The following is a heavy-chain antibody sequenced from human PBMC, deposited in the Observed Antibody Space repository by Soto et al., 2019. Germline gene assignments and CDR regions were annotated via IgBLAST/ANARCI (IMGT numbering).Heavy chain of an antibody. CDR2: IYYSGST. D-gene: IGHD3-16*02. J-gene: IGHJ4*02. CDR1: GGSISSGGYY. CDR3: ARVCSSLIFLDY. V-gene: IGHV4-31*03. Sequence: SETLSLTCTVSGGSISSGGYYWSWIRQHPGKGLEWIGYIYYSGSTYYNPSLKSRVTTSVDTSKNQFSLKLSSVTAADTAVYYWARVCSSLIFLDYWDQGTLVTVSS.